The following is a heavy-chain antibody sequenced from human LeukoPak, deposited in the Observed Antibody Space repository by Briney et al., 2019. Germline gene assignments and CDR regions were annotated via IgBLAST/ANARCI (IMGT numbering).Heavy chain of an antibody. J-gene: IGHJ4*02. Sequence: GGSLRLSCAASGSTFSSYSMNWVRQAPGKGLEWVSSISSSSSYIYYADSVKGRFTISRDNAKNSLYLQMNSLRAEDTAVYYCAREGGVVVADYWGQGTLVTVSS. V-gene: IGHV3-21*01. CDR1: GSTFSSYS. D-gene: IGHD2-15*01. CDR2: ISSSSSYI. CDR3: AREGGVVVADY.